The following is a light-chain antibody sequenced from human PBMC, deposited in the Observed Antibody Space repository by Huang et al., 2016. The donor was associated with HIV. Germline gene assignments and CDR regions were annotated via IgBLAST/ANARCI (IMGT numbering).Light chain of an antibody. CDR1: QGISNS. CDR2: STS. Sequence: DIQMTQSPSSLSASVGDRVTITCRASQGISNSLAWYQQKPGKAPKLLLYSTSRLESGVPSRFIGSGSGTVYTLPISRLQPEDFAVYHCQQYYSSPPTFGQGTKVEIK. J-gene: IGKJ1*01. CDR3: QQYYSSPPT. V-gene: IGKV1-NL1*01.